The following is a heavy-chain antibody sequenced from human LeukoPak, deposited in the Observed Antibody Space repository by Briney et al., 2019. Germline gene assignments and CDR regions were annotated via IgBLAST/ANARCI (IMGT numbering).Heavy chain of an antibody. CDR2: ISASGGST. J-gene: IGHJ6*03. CDR1: GFTLSSYA. CDR3: AKVMKGSERLTMLRGLIIKTAGLYYMDV. V-gene: IGHV3-23*01. D-gene: IGHD3-10*01. Sequence: PGGSLRLSCAASGFTLSSYAMSWLRQAPGKGLEWVSSISASGGSTNYADSVKGRFTISRDNSKNTVYLQMNSLRAEDTAVYYCAKVMKGSERLTMLRGLIIKTAGLYYMDVWGRGTTVTVSS.